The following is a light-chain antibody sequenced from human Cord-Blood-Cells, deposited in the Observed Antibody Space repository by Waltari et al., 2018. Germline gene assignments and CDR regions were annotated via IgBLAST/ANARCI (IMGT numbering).Light chain of an antibody. Sequence: QSALTQPASVSGSPGQSLTLSCTGTSSDVGSYNLVSCYQQHPGKAPKLMIYEGSKRPSGVSNRFSGSKSGNTASLTISGLQAEDEADYFCCSCAGYSTPNWVFGGGTKLTVL. J-gene: IGLJ3*02. V-gene: IGLV2-23*01. CDR2: EGS. CDR1: SSDVGSYNL. CDR3: CSCAGYSTPNWV.